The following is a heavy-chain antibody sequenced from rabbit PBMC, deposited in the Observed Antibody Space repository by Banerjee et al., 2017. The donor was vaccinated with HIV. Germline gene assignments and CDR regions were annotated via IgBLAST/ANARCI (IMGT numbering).Heavy chain of an antibody. CDR1: GFSFSSIYW. CDR3: ARDRRYDDYYFDL. D-gene: IGHD2-1*01. Sequence: QEQLVESGGDLVKPEGSLTLTCTASGFSFSSIYWMCWIRQAPGKGLEWIACIDVDSDGDTYYANWAKGRFTISRTSSTTVTLQMTSLTAADTATYFCARDRRYDDYYFDLWGQGTLVTVS. CDR2: IDVDSDGDT. J-gene: IGHJ4*01. V-gene: IGHV1S45*01.